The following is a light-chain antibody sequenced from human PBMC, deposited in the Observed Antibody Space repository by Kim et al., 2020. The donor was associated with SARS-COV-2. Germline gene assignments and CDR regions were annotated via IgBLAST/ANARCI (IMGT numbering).Light chain of an antibody. CDR1: RGHGTYA. Sequence: ATVQQPGTLSRGHGTYANEWHQQQQKKGPRYLMRVNSDGSRNKGDGIPDRFSGSGSRADRYLSSSSLQAEDEADYYCQALDTGIRVFGGGTQLTVL. CDR2: VNSDGSR. CDR3: QALDTGIRV. J-gene: IGLJ3*02. V-gene: IGLV4-69*01.